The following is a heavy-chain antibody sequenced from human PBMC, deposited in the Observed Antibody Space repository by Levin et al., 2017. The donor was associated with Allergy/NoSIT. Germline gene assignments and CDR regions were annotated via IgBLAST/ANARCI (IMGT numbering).Heavy chain of an antibody. CDR1: GFTVSSNY. V-gene: IGHV3-66*01. J-gene: IGHJ4*02. Sequence: GGSLRLSCAASGFTVSSNYMSWVRKAQGKGLEWVSVIYSGGSTFYADALKCLFPIARDNSKNTLYRQMNSLRAEDTAVDYCARGRADSGSYSLDYWGQGTLVTVSS. CDR2: IYSGGST. D-gene: IGHD3-10*01. CDR3: ARGRADSGSYSLDY.